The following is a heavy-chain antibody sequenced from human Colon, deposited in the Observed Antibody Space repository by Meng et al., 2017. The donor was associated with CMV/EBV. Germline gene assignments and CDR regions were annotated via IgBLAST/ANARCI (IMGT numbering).Heavy chain of an antibody. V-gene: IGHV3-20*04. D-gene: IGHD1-26*01. CDR3: ARDQEWELLQANYGMDV. J-gene: IGHJ6*02. Sequence: GGSLRLSCVASGFAFADYSMSWVRQAPGKGLEWVSGIDWSGEKTGYADSVKGRFTISRDNAKNSLYLEMSGLRPEDTAVYYCARDQEWELLQANYGMDVWGQGTTVTVSS. CDR2: IDWSGEKT. CDR1: GFAFADYS.